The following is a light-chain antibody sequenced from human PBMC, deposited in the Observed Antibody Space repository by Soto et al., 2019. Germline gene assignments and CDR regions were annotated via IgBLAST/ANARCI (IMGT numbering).Light chain of an antibody. V-gene: IGKV1-5*01. CDR1: QSISSW. CDR3: QQYNSYWT. J-gene: IGKJ1*01. CDR2: DAS. Sequence: DIQMTQSPSTLSASVGDRVTITCRASQSISSWLAWYQPKPGKAPKVLIYDASSVESGVPSRFSGSGSGTEFTLTISSLQPDDLATYYCQQYNSYWTFGQGTKVEIK.